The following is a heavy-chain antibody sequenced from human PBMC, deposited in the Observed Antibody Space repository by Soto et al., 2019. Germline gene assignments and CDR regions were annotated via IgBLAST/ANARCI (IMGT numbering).Heavy chain of an antibody. V-gene: IGHV3-23*01. CDR3: AKATTNGGWFNPFDS. J-gene: IGHJ4*02. Sequence: VGSLRLSCAASGFSFVNYAMNWVRQAPGKGLEWVPGLSGSGTSTYYADSVRGRFTISRDNSRDTLFLQMNSLTADDTAVYYCAKATTNGGWFNPFDSWGQGALVTVSS. D-gene: IGHD6-19*01. CDR2: LSGSGTST. CDR1: GFSFVNYA.